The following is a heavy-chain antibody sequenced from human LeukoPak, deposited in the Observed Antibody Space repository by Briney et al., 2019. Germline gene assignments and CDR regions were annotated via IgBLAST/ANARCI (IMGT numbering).Heavy chain of an antibody. CDR1: GGSISSSSYY. V-gene: IGHV4-39*07. J-gene: IGHJ4*02. CDR2: IYYSGST. D-gene: IGHD3-22*01. Sequence: SETLSLTCTVSGGSISSSSYYWGWIRQPPGKGLEWIGSIYYSGSTYYNPSLKSRVTISVDTSKNQFSLKLSSVTAADTAVYYCARVAIGSSGYPDYWGQGTLVTVSS. CDR3: ARVAIGSSGYPDY.